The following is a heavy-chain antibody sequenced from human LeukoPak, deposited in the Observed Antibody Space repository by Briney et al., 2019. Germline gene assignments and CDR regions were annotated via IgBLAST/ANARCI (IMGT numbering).Heavy chain of an antibody. CDR2: ISYDGSNK. V-gene: IGHV3-33*05. Sequence: GGSLRLSCAASGFTFSSYGMHWVRQAPGKGLEWVAVISYDGSNKYYADSVKGRFTISRDNSKNTLYLQMNSLRAEDTAVYYCAKGTGYSYGYPLDYWGQGTLVTVSS. CDR3: AKGTGYSYGYPLDY. CDR1: GFTFSSYG. D-gene: IGHD5-18*01. J-gene: IGHJ4*02.